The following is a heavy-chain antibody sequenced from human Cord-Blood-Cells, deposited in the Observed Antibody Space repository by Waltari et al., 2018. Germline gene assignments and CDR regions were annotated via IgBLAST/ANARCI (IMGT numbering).Heavy chain of an antibody. J-gene: IGHJ3*02. D-gene: IGHD3-3*01. CDR3: ARDRIFGFWSGYDAFAI. CDR1: GFTFSSYG. CDR2: IWYDGSNK. Sequence: QVQLVESGGGVVQPGRSLRLSCAASGFTFSSYGMHWVRQAPGKGLEWVAVIWYDGSNKYEADAVKGRFTISRDNSKNTLYLQMNSLRAEDTAVYYCARDRIFGFWSGYDAFAIWGQGTMVTVSS. V-gene: IGHV3-33*01.